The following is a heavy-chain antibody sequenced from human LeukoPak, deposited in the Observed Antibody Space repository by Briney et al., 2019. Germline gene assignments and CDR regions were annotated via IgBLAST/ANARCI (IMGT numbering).Heavy chain of an antibody. CDR3: ARVTRGGSGSYFTTDFDY. V-gene: IGHV4-61*01. CDR1: GYSISSSFY. CDR2: IYYSGST. J-gene: IGHJ4*02. Sequence: SETLSLTCTVSGYSISSSFYWGWIRQPPGKGLEWIGYIYYSGSTNYNPSLKSRVTISVDTSKNQFSLKLSSVTAADTAVYYCARVTRGGSGSYFTTDFDYWGQGTLVTVSS. D-gene: IGHD3-10*01.